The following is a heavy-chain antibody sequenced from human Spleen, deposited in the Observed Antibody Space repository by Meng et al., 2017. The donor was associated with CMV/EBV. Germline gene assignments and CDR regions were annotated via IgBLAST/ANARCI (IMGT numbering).Heavy chain of an antibody. CDR1: FSNAW. CDR2: IKSKTDGGTT. CDR3: TTESAGYSSSWYHWFDP. D-gene: IGHD6-13*01. J-gene: IGHJ5*02. V-gene: IGHV3-15*01. Sequence: FSNAWMSWVRQAPGKGLEWVGRIKSKTDGGTTDYAAPVKGRFTISRDDSKNTLYLQMNSLKTEDTAVYYCTTESAGYSSSWYHWFDPWGQGTLVTVSS.